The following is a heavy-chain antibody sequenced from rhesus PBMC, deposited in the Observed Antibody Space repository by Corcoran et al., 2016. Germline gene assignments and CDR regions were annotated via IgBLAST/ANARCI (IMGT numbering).Heavy chain of an antibody. CDR2: IYGSGSST. D-gene: IGHD3-34*01. J-gene: IGHJ4*01. Sequence: QLQLQESGPGLVKPSETLSVTCAVSGGSISSSYWSWIRQAPGKGLEWIGYIYGSGSSTHYNPSLKSRVTVSVDTSKNQLSLKLSSVTTADTAVYYCARTAWGDYSDPAAFDYWGQGVLVTVSS. CDR3: ARTAWGDYSDPAAFDY. V-gene: IGHV4-169*01. CDR1: GGSISSSY.